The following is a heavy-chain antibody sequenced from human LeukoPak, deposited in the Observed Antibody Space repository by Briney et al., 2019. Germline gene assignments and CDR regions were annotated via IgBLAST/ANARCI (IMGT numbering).Heavy chain of an antibody. CDR2: ITSPVGRI. J-gene: IGHJ4*02. D-gene: IGHD6-19*01. V-gene: IGHV3-21*01. Sequence: PGGSLRLSCAASGFTFSTYSMNWVRKAPGKGLEWVSSITSPVGRIYYADSVKGRITISRDNARSSLYLQMNSLRAEDTAVYYCATDRRSSGWYGFDYWGQGTLLTVSS. CDR1: GFTFSTYS. CDR3: ATDRRSSGWYGFDY.